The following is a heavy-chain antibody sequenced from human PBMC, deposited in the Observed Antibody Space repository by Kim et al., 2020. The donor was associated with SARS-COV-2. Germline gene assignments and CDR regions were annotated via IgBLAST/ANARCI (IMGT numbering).Heavy chain of an antibody. V-gene: IGHV3-48*02. Sequence: DTVKGRFTISRDNAKNALYLQMNSLRDEDTAVYYCARDAGTMIWFGEFDYWGQGTLVTVSS. D-gene: IGHD3-10*01. CDR3: ARDAGTMIWFGEFDY. J-gene: IGHJ4*02.